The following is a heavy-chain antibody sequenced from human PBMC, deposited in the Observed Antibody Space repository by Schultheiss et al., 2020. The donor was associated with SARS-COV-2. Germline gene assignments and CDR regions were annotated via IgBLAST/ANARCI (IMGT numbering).Heavy chain of an antibody. J-gene: IGHJ4*02. D-gene: IGHD6-19*01. CDR1: GGSIGTSNHH. CDR2: ISYSGST. Sequence: SETLSLTCTVSGGSIGTSNHHWGWIRQPPGKGLEWIGSISYSGSTYYNPSLKSRVTISVDTSKNQFSLKLSSVTAADTAVYYCATVSSGWYFGFDYWGQGTLVTVSS. CDR3: ATVSSGWYFGFDY. V-gene: IGHV4-39*01.